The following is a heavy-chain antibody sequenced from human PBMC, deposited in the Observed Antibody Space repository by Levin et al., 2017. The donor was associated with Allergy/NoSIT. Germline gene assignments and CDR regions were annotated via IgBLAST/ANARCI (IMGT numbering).Heavy chain of an antibody. CDR2: IHLGDSDT. V-gene: IGHV5-51*01. D-gene: IGHD2-8*02. J-gene: IGHJ4*02. Sequence: GESLKISCKGSGYSFTNYWIAWVRHTPGKGLEWMGIIHLGDSDTRYSPSFQGQVTISADKAISTAYVQWNSLKASDTAIYYCARGDCTGGLCLDHWGQGTLVTVSS. CDR1: GYSFTNYW. CDR3: ARGDCTGGLCLDH.